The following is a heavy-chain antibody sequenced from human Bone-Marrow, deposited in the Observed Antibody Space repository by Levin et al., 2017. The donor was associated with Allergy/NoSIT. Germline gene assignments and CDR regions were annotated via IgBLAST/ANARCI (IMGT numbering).Heavy chain of an antibody. CDR3: ARMGSISRNWFDP. Sequence: GGSLRLSCAASGFTFSSYSMNWVRQAPGKGLEWVSSISSSSSYIYYADSVKGRFTISRDNAKNSLYLQMNSLRAEDTAVYYCARMGSISRNWFDPWGQGTLVTVSS. V-gene: IGHV3-21*01. J-gene: IGHJ5*02. CDR2: ISSSSSYI. D-gene: IGHD3-3*01. CDR1: GFTFSSYS.